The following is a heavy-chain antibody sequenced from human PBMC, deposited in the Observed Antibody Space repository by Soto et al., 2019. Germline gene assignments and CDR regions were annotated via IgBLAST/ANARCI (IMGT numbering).Heavy chain of an antibody. CDR3: ARARIAARLNYYYGMDV. CDR2: IYYTGST. Sequence: SETLSLTCTVSGGSINNHYWSWIRQPPGKELEWIGYIYYTGSTNYNPPLKSRVTISVDTSKNQFSLKLSSVTAADTAVYYCARARIAARLNYYYGMDVWGQGTTVTVSS. CDR1: GGSINNHY. D-gene: IGHD6-6*01. V-gene: IGHV4-59*11. J-gene: IGHJ6*02.